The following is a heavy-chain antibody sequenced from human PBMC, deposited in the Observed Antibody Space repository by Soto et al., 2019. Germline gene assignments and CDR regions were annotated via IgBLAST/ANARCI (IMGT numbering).Heavy chain of an antibody. D-gene: IGHD3-9*01. J-gene: IGHJ5*02. V-gene: IGHV4-59*11. CDR3: ARGGLTPRLDWFDP. CDR1: GGSISNHY. CDR2: IYYSGST. Sequence: SQTLPLTCTVSGGSISNHYWSLIRQPPGKGLEWIGYIYYSGSTNYNPSLKSRVTISVDTSKNQFSLKLSSVTAADTAVYYCARGGLTPRLDWFDPWGQGTLVTVSS.